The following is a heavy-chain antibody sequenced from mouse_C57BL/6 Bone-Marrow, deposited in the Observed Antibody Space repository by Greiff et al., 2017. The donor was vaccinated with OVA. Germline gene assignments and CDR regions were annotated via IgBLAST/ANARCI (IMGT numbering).Heavy chain of an antibody. CDR3: ARDLYGSSYGWYFDV. D-gene: IGHD1-1*01. V-gene: IGHV1-64*01. Sequence: QVQLQQPGAELVKPGASVKLSCKASGYTFTSYWMHWVKQRPGQGLEWIGMIHPNSGSTNYNEKFKSKATLTVDKSSSTAYMQLSSLISEDSAVYYCARDLYGSSYGWYFDVWGTGTTVTVSS. CDR2: IHPNSGST. CDR1: GYTFTSYW. J-gene: IGHJ1*03.